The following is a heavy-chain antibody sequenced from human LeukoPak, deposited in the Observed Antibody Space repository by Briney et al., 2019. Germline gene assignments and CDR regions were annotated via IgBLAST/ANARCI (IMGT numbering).Heavy chain of an antibody. Sequence: GGSLRLSCAASGSTFSSHGMHWVRQAPGKGLEWVALIWYDGSNENYADSVKGRFTISRDSSKNTLYLQMNSLRAEDTAMYYCARDLNFGSLDFDYWGQGTLVTVSS. CDR2: IWYDGSNE. D-gene: IGHD3-16*01. V-gene: IGHV3-33*01. J-gene: IGHJ4*02. CDR1: GSTFSSHG. CDR3: ARDLNFGSLDFDY.